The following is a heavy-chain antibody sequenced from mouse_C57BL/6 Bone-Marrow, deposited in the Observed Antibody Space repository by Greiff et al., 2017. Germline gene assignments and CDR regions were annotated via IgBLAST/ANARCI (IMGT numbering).Heavy chain of an antibody. CDR3: ARCYYYGSLYAMDY. CDR2: INPNNGGT. J-gene: IGHJ4*01. Sequence: VQLKESGPELVKPGASVKIPCKASGYTFTDYNMDWVKQSHGKSLEWIGAINPNNGGTIYNQKFKGKATLTVDKSSSTAYMELRSLTSEDTAVYYCARCYYYGSLYAMDYWGQGTSVTVSS. V-gene: IGHV1-18*01. D-gene: IGHD1-1*01. CDR1: GYTFTDYN.